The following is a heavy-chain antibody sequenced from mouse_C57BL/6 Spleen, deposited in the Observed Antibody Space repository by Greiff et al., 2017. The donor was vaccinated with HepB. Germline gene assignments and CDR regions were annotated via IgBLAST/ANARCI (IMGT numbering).Heavy chain of an antibody. J-gene: IGHJ3*01. CDR2: IDPSDSYT. Sequence: VQLKQPGAELVKPGASVKLSCKASGYTFTSYWMQWVKQRPGQGLEWIGEIDPSDSYTNYNQKFKGKATLTVDTSSSTAYMQLSSLTSEDSAVYYCATYGNYAYWGQGTLVTVSA. CDR1: GYTFTSYW. CDR3: ATYGNYAY. V-gene: IGHV1-50*01. D-gene: IGHD2-1*01.